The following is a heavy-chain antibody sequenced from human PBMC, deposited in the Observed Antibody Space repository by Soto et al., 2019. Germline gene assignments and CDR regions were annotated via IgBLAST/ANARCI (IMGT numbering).Heavy chain of an antibody. J-gene: IGHJ5*02. D-gene: IGHD5-12*01. CDR2: ISTYSGDT. CDR3: ARHHGPTTSENWFDP. Sequence: VASVKVSFKASGYTFFTYDISWVRQAPGQGLEWMGWISTYSGDTKYAQKFQGRVTMTTDTSTTTAYLELRSLRSDDTAVYYCARHHGPTTSENWFDPWGQGTLVTVSS. CDR1: GYTFFTYD. V-gene: IGHV1-18*01.